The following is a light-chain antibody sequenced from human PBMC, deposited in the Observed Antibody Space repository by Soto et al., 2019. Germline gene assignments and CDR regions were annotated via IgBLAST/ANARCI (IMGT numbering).Light chain of an antibody. CDR3: QKYSSAIT. J-gene: IGKJ5*01. V-gene: IGKV1-27*01. CDR2: AAS. CDR1: QGISSF. Sequence: EIQMTQSPSSLSASVGDRVTITCRASQGISSFLAWYQQKPGKVPKLLISAASTVQSGVPSRFSGSGSWTDFTLTITSLHPEDVATYYYQKYSSAITFGQGTQLDIK.